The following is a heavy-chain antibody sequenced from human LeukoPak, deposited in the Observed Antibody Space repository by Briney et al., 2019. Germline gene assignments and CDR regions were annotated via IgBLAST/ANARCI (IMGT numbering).Heavy chain of an antibody. V-gene: IGHV4-30-4*01. CDR1: GGSISSYY. CDR3: ARETYYYDSPHAFDI. J-gene: IGHJ3*02. D-gene: IGHD3-22*01. CDR2: IYYSGST. Sequence: SETLSLTCTVSGGSISSYYWSWIRQPPGKGLEWIGYIYYSGSTYYNPSLKSRVTISVDTSKNQFSLKLSSVTAADTAVYYCARETYYYDSPHAFDIWGQGTMVTVSS.